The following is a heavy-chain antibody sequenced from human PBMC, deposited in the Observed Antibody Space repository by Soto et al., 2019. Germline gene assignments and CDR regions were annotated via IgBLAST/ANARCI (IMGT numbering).Heavy chain of an antibody. V-gene: IGHV4-39*02. CDR3: SRRGVEAGGTVLDL. Sequence: PSETLSLTCSVSGASIINSSYYWGWLRQTPGKGLEWIASIYQSGSAYYTSSLKSRVTIAVDTSKNRFSLKLTSVTAADTGVYYCSRRGVEAGGTVLDLWGQGTLVTVSS. CDR1: GASIINSSYY. CDR2: IYQSGSA. D-gene: IGHD1-1*01. J-gene: IGHJ5*02.